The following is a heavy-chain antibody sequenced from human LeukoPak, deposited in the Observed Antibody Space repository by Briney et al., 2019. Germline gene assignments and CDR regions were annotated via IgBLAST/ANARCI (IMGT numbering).Heavy chain of an antibody. CDR2: IISKTDGGTT. J-gene: IGHJ3*02. CDR3: TTRNRYDSSGCYSDAFDI. V-gene: IGHV3-15*01. D-gene: IGHD3-22*01. Sequence: GGPLRLSCGAPGFSFSNAWMSGVRQAPGKALEWGGRIISKTDGGTTDYAAPVKGRFTISRDDSKNTLYLQMNSLKTEDTAVYYCTTRNRYDSSGCYSDAFDIWGQGAMVTVSS. CDR1: GFSFSNAW.